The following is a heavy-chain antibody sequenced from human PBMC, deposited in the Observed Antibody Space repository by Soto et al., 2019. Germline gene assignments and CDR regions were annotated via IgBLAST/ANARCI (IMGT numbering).Heavy chain of an antibody. D-gene: IGHD3-16*01. CDR2: ISSSGSTK. CDR1: GFTFSDSY. J-gene: IGHJ4*02. V-gene: IGHV3-11*01. CDR3: ARKRGAVVKIGGIDH. Sequence: PGGSLRLSCAASGFTFSDSYMSWIRQAPGKGLEWISYISSSGSTKYYADSVKGRFTISRDNAANSVFLQMNSLRAEDTAVYYCARKRGAVVKIGGIDHWGQGSLVTVSS.